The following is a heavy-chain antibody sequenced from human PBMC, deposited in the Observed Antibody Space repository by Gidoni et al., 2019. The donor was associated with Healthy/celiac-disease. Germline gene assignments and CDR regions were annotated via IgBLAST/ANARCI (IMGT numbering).Heavy chain of an antibody. CDR1: GYPFTGYY. J-gene: IGHJ4*02. CDR2: INPNSGGT. CDR3: ARDRGHSIAVAEGVFDY. V-gene: IGHV1-2*02. D-gene: IGHD6-19*01. Sequence: QVQLVQSGAEVKKPGASVKVSCKASGYPFTGYYMHWVRQAPGQGLEWMGWINPNSGGTNYAQKFQGRVTMTRDTSISTAYMELSRLRSDDTAVYYCARDRGHSIAVAEGVFDYWGQGTLVTVSS.